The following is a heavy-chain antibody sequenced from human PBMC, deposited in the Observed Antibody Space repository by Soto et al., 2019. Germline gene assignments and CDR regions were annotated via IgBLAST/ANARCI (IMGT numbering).Heavy chain of an antibody. J-gene: IGHJ5*02. Sequence: SETLSLTCTVSGDSISSYFWSWIRQPAGRGLEWIGRVHTSGSTTYNPSLKSRVTMSVDTSKSQFSLKLTSVTAADTAVYSCAPEKAVASAGCLDTWGQGTLVTVSS. V-gene: IGHV4-4*07. D-gene: IGHD3-10*01. CDR3: APEKAVASAGCLDT. CDR2: VHTSGST. CDR1: GDSISSYF.